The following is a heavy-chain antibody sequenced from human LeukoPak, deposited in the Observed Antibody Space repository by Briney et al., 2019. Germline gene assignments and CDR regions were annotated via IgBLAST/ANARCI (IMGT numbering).Heavy chain of an antibody. CDR1: GFTFSRYE. D-gene: IGHD2-15*01. CDR3: ARGSEIVVASTGYWYFDL. V-gene: IGHV3-48*03. Sequence: PGGSLRLSCAASGFTFSRYEMICVRQAPGKGLEWVSYISSSGSTIYYADSVKGRFTISRDNAKNSLYLQMNSLRAEDTAVYYCARGSEIVVASTGYWYFDLWGRGTLVTVSS. J-gene: IGHJ2*01. CDR2: ISSSGSTI.